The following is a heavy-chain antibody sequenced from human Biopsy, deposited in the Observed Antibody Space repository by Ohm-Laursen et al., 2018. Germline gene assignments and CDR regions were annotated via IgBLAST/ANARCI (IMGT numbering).Heavy chain of an antibody. CDR2: VYYTGST. D-gene: IGHD3-22*01. Sequence: TLSLTCSVSGGSIISYYWTWIRQPPGKGLEWIGYVYYTGSTDYNPSLQSRVTISVDTSKNHFSLRLRSVTPADTAIYYCARDRGYYSDRTVPGYFDLWGRGTLVTVSS. V-gene: IGHV4-59*01. CDR1: GGSIISYY. CDR3: ARDRGYYSDRTVPGYFDL. J-gene: IGHJ2*01.